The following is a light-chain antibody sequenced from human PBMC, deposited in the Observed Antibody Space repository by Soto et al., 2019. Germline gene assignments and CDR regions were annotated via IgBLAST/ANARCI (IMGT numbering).Light chain of an antibody. CDR2: DAS. J-gene: IGKJ1*01. CDR3: QQYNSYLST. Sequence: DIQMTQSPSTLSASVGDRVTITCRASQSISSWLAWYQQKPGKAPKLLIYDASSLESGVPSRLCGSGSGTEFTLTISSLQPDDFATYYCQQYNSYLSTFGQGTKVEIK. CDR1: QSISSW. V-gene: IGKV1-5*01.